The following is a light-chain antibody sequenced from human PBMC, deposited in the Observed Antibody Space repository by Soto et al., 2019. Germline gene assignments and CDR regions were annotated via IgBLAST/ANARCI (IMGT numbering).Light chain of an antibody. Sequence: DIQMTQSPSSLSASVGDRVTITCRASQSIGNYLNWYRQKPGKPPDLLIYAASSLHSGVPSRFSGSGSGTDFTLTISSLQPEDFATFYCQQSYSSWTFGQGTKVDIK. CDR2: AAS. J-gene: IGKJ1*01. V-gene: IGKV1-39*01. CDR3: QQSYSSWT. CDR1: QSIGNY.